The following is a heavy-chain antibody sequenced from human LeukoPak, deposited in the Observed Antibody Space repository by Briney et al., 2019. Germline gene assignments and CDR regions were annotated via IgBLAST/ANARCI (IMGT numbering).Heavy chain of an antibody. D-gene: IGHD5-18*01. CDR3: ARGQGSVDTAMAAVRFDY. J-gene: IGHJ4*02. Sequence: SETLSLTCTVSGGSISSSSYYWGWIRQHPGKGLEWIGYIYYSGSTYYNPSLKSRVTISVDTSKNQFSLKLSSVTAADTAVYYCARGQGSVDTAMAAVRFDYWGQGTLVTVSS. CDR1: GGSISSSSYY. V-gene: IGHV4-31*03. CDR2: IYYSGST.